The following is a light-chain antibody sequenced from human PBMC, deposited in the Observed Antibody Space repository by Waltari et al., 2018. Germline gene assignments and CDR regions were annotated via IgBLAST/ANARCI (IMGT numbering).Light chain of an antibody. V-gene: IGKV3-15*01. CDR3: QQYQNWPRT. CDR1: QTVRSN. Sequence: EIVMTQSPATLSVSPGERATLSCRANQTVRSNLAWYQQKPGQAPRLLIYGASTRATGIPARCSASGSGTEFTLTISALQSEDFAVYYCQQYQNWPRTFGQGTKVEIK. J-gene: IGKJ1*01. CDR2: GAS.